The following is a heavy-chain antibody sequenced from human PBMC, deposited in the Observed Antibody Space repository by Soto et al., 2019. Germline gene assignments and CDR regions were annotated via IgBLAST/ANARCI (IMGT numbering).Heavy chain of an antibody. D-gene: IGHD1-26*01. CDR2: IWYDGSNK. V-gene: IGHV3-33*01. J-gene: IGHJ4*02. CDR3: ARAQNSGSYDY. Sequence: GGSLRLSCAASGFTFSSYGMHWVRRAPGKGLEWVAVIWYDGSNKYYADSVKGRFTISRDNSKNTLYLQMNSLRAEDTAVYYCARAQNSGSYDYWGQGTLVIVSS. CDR1: GFTFSSYG.